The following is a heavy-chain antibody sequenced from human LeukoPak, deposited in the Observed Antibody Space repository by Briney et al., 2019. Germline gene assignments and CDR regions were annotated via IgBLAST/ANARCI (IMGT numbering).Heavy chain of an antibody. J-gene: IGHJ4*02. V-gene: IGHV1-46*01. CDR1: GYTFTSYY. Sequence: ASVKVSCKAFGYTFTSYYVHWVRQAPGQGLEWVGIINPSGGTNYAQKLQGRVTMTRDTSTSTVYMELSSLRSEDTAVYYCARGTPGYSSVWGQGTLVTVSS. CDR3: ARGTPGYSSV. D-gene: IGHD6-19*01. CDR2: INPSGGT.